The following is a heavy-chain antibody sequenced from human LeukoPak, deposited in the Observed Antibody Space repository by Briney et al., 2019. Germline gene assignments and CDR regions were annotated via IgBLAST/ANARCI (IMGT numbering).Heavy chain of an antibody. Sequence: AGGSLRLSCAASGFSFDDYAMHWVRQAPGKGLKWVSGISWNSGSMGYADSVKGRFTISRDNAKNSLYLQMNSLRAEDTAVYYCARAAFLDYYDSSGYGAFDIWGQGTMVTVSS. J-gene: IGHJ3*02. CDR3: ARAAFLDYYDSSGYGAFDI. CDR2: ISWNSGSM. D-gene: IGHD3-22*01. CDR1: GFSFDDYA. V-gene: IGHV3-9*01.